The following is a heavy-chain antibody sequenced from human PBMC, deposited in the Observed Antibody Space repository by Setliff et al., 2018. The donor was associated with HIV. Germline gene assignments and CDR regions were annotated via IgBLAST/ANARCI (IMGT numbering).Heavy chain of an antibody. Sequence: ASVKVSCKSSGYTFTSYTMHWVRQAPGQRLEWMGRINAGNGNTKYSQKFQGRVTITRDTSATTAYMELSSLRSEDTAVYYCARFPVLGGMDVWGQGTTVTVSS. CDR3: ARFPVLGGMDV. D-gene: IGHD1-20*01. V-gene: IGHV1-3*01. J-gene: IGHJ6*02. CDR2: INAGNGNT. CDR1: GYTFTSYT.